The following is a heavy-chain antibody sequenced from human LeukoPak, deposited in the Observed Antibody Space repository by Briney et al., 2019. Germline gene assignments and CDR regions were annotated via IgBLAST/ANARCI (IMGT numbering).Heavy chain of an antibody. CDR1: GGSISSGSYY. CDR3: ASGWYGSDC. J-gene: IGHJ4*02. Sequence: SQTLSLTCTVSGGSISSGSYYWSWIRQPAGKGLEWIGRIYTSGSTNYNPSLKSRVTISVDTSKNQFSLKLSSVTAADTAVYYCASGWYGSDCWGQGTLVTVSS. CDR2: IYTSGST. V-gene: IGHV4-61*02. D-gene: IGHD6-19*01.